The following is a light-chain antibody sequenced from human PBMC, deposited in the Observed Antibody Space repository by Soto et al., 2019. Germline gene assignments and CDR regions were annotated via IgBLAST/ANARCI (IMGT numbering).Light chain of an antibody. CDR2: DNN. J-gene: IGLJ1*01. V-gene: IGLV1-51*01. CDR1: SSNIGNNY. Sequence: QAVVTQPPSVSAAPGQKVTISCSGSSSNIGNNYVSWYQQLPGTAPKLLIYDNNKRPSGIPDRFSGSKSGTSATLGITGLQTGDEADYYCGTWDSSLSAAHYVFGTGTKLTVL. CDR3: GTWDSSLSAAHYV.